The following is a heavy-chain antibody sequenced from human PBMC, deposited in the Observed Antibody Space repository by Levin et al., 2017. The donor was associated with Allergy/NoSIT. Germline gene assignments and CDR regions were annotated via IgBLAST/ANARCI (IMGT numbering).Heavy chain of an antibody. CDR2: INSDGSST. V-gene: IGHV3-74*01. J-gene: IGHJ5*02. CDR1: GFTFSSYW. D-gene: IGHD4-17*01. CDR3: ARLADYGWFDP. Sequence: GESLKISCAASGFTFSSYWMHWVRQAPGKGLVWVSRINSDGSSTSYADSVKGRFTISRDNAKNTLYLQMNSLRAEDTAVYYCARLADYGWFDPWGQGTLVTVSS.